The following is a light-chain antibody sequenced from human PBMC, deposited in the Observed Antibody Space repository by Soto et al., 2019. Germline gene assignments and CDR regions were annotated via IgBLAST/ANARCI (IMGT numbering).Light chain of an antibody. V-gene: IGKV3-20*01. CDR1: QSVSSSY. Sequence: EIVLTQSPGTLSLSPGERATLSCRASQSVSSSYLAWYQQKPGQAPRLLIYGASSRATGIPDRFSGGGSGTDFTLTISRLEPEDFAVYYCQQYGSSPRKTFGQGTKVEIK. J-gene: IGKJ1*01. CDR3: QQYGSSPRKT. CDR2: GAS.